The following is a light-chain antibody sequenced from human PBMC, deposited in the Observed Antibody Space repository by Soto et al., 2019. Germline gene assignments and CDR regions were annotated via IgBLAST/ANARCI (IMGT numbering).Light chain of an antibody. V-gene: IGLV1-40*01. Sequence: QSVLTQPPSVSGAPGQRVTISCTGSSSNIGAGYDVHWYQQLPGTAPKLLIYGNNNRPSGVPDRFSGSKFGTSASLAVTGLQAEDEADYYCQSYATGLSVLYVFGTGTKVTVL. J-gene: IGLJ1*01. CDR3: QSYATGLSVLYV. CDR1: SSNIGAGYD. CDR2: GNN.